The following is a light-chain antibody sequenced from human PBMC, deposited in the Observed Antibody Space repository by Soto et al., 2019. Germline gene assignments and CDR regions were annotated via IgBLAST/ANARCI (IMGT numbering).Light chain of an antibody. Sequence: QSALTQPASVSGSPGQSITISCTGTSSDVGGYNYVSWYQQHPGKGPKLMFYEVSNRPSGVSNRFSGSKSGNTASLTISGLQAEDEADYYCSSYTTSSTPVVFGGGTKLTVL. CDR3: SSYTTSSTPVV. CDR2: EVS. V-gene: IGLV2-14*01. CDR1: SSDVGGYNY. J-gene: IGLJ2*01.